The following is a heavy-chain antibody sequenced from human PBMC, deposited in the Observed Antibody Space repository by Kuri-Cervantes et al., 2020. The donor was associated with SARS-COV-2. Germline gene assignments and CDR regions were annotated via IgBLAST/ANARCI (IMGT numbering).Heavy chain of an antibody. CDR2: IYYSGST. Sequence: SETLSLTCTVSGGSISSSSYYWGWIRQPPGKGLEWIGSIYYSGSTYYNPSLKSRVTISVDTSKNQFSLKLSSVTAADTAVYYCARHPDYYYYYYGMDVWGQGTTVTVSS. V-gene: IGHV4-39*01. CDR1: GGSISSSSYY. CDR3: ARHPDYYYYYYGMDV. J-gene: IGHJ6*02.